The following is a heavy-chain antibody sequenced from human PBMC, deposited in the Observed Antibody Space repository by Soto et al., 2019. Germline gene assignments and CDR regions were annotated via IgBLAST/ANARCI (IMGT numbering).Heavy chain of an antibody. J-gene: IGHJ4*02. D-gene: IGHD3-22*01. CDR2: IWYDGSNK. CDR3: ASLPDKISNYYDNTGKSDY. CDR1: GFTFSTYG. Sequence: SGGSLRLSCSASGFTFSTYGMHWVRQAPGKGLEWVAVIWYDGSNKYYADSVEGRFTISRDNSKNTLYLQMNSLRAEDTAVYYCASLPDKISNYYDNTGKSDYWGQGTLVTVSS. V-gene: IGHV3-33*01.